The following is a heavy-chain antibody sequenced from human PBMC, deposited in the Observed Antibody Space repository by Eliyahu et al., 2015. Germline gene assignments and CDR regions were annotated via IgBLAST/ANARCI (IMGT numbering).Heavy chain of an antibody. D-gene: IGHD4-23*01. Sequence: QVRLVESGGGXVQPGRSLGLXCSASGFTFSDXAIHWVRQAPGKGLEWVAIIWYDGSNQYYADSVKGRFTISRDNSKNTVSLQMNSLRGEDTAIYYCARDHDYSGNYLEDWGQGTLVAVSS. CDR3: ARDHDYSGNYLED. CDR1: GFTFSDXA. CDR2: IWYDGSNQ. V-gene: IGHV3-33*08. J-gene: IGHJ4*02.